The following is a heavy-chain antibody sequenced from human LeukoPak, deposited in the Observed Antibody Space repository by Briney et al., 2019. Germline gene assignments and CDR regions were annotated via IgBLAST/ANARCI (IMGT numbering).Heavy chain of an antibody. J-gene: IGHJ4*02. Sequence: GGSLRLSYAPSGFTFTNAWMSWLRQAPGKGLEWVGRIKSKTDGGTTDYAAPVKGRFTIYRDDSKNTLYLQMHSLKTEYTAVFVCAARYNWNDLAYWGQGTLVTVSS. D-gene: IGHD1-1*01. CDR3: AARYNWNDLAY. CDR2: IKSKTDGGTT. CDR1: GFTFTNAW. V-gene: IGHV3-15*01.